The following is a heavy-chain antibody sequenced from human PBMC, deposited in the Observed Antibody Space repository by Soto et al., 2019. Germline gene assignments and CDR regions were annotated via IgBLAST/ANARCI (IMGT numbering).Heavy chain of an antibody. D-gene: IGHD3-22*01. CDR1: GYTFTSYA. CDR3: ARGYYYDSSGYYTTVYFDY. Sequence: ASVKVSCKASGYTFTSYAMHWVRQAPGQRLEWMGWINAGNGNTKYSQKFQGRVTITRDTSASTAYMELSSLRSEDTAVYYCARGYYYDSSGYYTTVYFDYWGQGTLVTVSS. CDR2: INAGNGNT. J-gene: IGHJ4*02. V-gene: IGHV1-3*01.